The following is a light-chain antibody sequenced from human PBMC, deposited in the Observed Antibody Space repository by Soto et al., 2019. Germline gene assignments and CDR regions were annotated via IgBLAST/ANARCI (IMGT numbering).Light chain of an antibody. CDR3: QQSFGSPPIT. Sequence: DIQMTQSPSSLSASLGDTVTISCRASQNIENYLHWYQQKPGKAPEVLLYVASVLKDGVSSRFSGSGYGTDFTLTITSLQPADFAMYYCQQSFGSPPITFGQGTSLDIK. V-gene: IGKV1-39*01. J-gene: IGKJ5*01. CDR2: VAS. CDR1: QNIENY.